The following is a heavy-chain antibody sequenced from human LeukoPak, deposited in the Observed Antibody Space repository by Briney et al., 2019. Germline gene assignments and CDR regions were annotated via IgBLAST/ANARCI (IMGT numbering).Heavy chain of an antibody. J-gene: IGHJ3*02. V-gene: IGHV4-30-2*01. CDR1: GGSISSGGYY. Sequence: SQTLSLTCTVSGGSISSGGYYWSWIRQPPGKGLEWIGYIYHSGSTYYNPSLKSRVTISVDRSKNQFSLKLSSVTAADTAVYYCARGTLIAALGKDAFDIWGQGTMVTVSS. CDR2: IYHSGST. D-gene: IGHD6-6*01. CDR3: ARGTLIAALGKDAFDI.